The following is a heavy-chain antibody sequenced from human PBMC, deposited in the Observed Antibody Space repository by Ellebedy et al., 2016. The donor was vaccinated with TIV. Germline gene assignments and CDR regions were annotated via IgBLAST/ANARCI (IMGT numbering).Heavy chain of an antibody. Sequence: GESLKISCAASGFTFSNYAMSWVRQAPGKGLEWVSAISAYDGRTYYAASVKGRFTISRDNSKNTVFLQMNSLKAEDTAVYFCAKDSRGDFWSGFSSKVRFDPWGQGTLVTVSS. CDR1: GFTFSNYA. D-gene: IGHD3-3*01. V-gene: IGHV3-23*01. CDR2: ISAYDGRT. CDR3: AKDSRGDFWSGFSSKVRFDP. J-gene: IGHJ5*02.